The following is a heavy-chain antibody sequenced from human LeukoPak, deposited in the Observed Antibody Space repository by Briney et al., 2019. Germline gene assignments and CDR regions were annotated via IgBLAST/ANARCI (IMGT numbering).Heavy chain of an antibody. D-gene: IGHD4-23*01. J-gene: IGHJ3*02. CDR2: IRSKAYGGTT. Sequence: PGGSLRLSCTASGFTFGDDAMSWFRQAPGKGLEWVGFIRSKAYGGTTEYAASVKGRFTISRDDSKSIAYLQMNRLKTEDTAVYYCTRAVVNAFDIWGQGTMVTVSS. CDR1: GFTFGDDA. CDR3: TRAVVNAFDI. V-gene: IGHV3-49*03.